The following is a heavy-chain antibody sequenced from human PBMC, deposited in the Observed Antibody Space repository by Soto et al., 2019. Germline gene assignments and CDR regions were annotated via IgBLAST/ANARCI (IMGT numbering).Heavy chain of an antibody. CDR2: ISGSGGST. V-gene: IGHV3-23*01. CDR3: AKDPEEQQLPQP. J-gene: IGHJ5*02. Sequence: SLRLSCAASGFTFSSYAMSWVRQAPGKGLEWVSAISGSGGSTYYADSVKGRFTISRDNSKNTLYLQMNSLRAEDTAVYYCAKDPEEQQLPQPWGQGTLVTVSS. CDR1: GFTFSSYA. D-gene: IGHD6-13*01.